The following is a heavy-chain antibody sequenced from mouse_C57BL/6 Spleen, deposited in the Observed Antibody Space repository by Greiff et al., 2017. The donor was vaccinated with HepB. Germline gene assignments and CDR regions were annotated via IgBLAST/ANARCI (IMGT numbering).Heavy chain of an antibody. CDR1: GYTFTDYY. V-gene: IGHV1-26*01. Sequence: EVQLQQSGPELVKPGASVKISCKASGYTFTDYYMNWVKQSHGKSLEWIGDINPNNGGTSYNQKFKGKATLTVDKSSSTAYMELRSLTSEDSAVYYCASHYGSSYVRYFDYWGQGTTLTVSS. CDR2: INPNNGGT. CDR3: ASHYGSSYVRYFDY. D-gene: IGHD1-1*01. J-gene: IGHJ2*01.